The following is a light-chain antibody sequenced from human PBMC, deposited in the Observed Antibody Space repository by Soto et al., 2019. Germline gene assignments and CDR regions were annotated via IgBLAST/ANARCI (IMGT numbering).Light chain of an antibody. J-gene: IGKJ2*01. Sequence: EIVMTQSPASLSVSPGERATLSCRASQSVNSNLAWYQQKPGQAPRLLIYGASTRATGIPGRFRGSGSGTDFTLTITSLQSEDFAVYFCQQYNSWPPDTFGQGTKLEIK. CDR3: QQYNSWPPDT. CDR2: GAS. V-gene: IGKV3-15*01. CDR1: QSVNSN.